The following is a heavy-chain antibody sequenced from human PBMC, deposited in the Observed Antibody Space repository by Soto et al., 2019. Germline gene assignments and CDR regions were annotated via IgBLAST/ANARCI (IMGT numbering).Heavy chain of an antibody. J-gene: IGHJ4*02. Sequence: QVQLQQWGAGLLKPSETLSLTCAVYGGSFSGYYWSWIRQPPGKGLEWIGEINHSGSTNYTPSLKSRVTISVDTSKNQFSLKLSSVTAADTAVYYCARGVSSGSFDYWGQGTLVTVSS. CDR2: INHSGST. CDR1: GGSFSGYY. V-gene: IGHV4-34*01. D-gene: IGHD3-22*01. CDR3: ARGVSSGSFDY.